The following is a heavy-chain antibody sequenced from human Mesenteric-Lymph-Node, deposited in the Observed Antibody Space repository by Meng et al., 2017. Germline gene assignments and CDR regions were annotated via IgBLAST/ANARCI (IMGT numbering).Heavy chain of an antibody. Sequence: GGSLRLSCAASGCSFSGSAIHWFRLDSGKGLEWLGRIRSKANNYATAYTRSVKGRFTISRDDSKNTAYLQMNSLKTEDTAVYYCTRHDGSTEDMNYWGQGTLVTVSS. J-gene: IGHJ4*02. V-gene: IGHV3-73*01. CDR3: TRHDGSTEDMNY. D-gene: IGHD5-24*01. CDR1: GCSFSGSA. CDR2: IRSKANNYAT.